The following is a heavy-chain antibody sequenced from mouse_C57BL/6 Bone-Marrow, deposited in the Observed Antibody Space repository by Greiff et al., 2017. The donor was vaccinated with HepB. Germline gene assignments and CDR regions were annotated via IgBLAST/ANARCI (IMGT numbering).Heavy chain of an antibody. J-gene: IGHJ3*01. D-gene: IGHD2-1*01. CDR1: GFTFSSYA. CDR2: ISSGGDYI. Sequence: EVMLVESGEGLVKPGGSLKLSCAASGFTFSSYAMSWVRQTPEKRLEWVAYISSGGDYIYYADTVKGRFTISRDNARNTLYLQMSSLKSEDTAMYYCTSYYGNYRGFAYWGQGTLVTVSA. CDR3: TSYYGNYRGFAY. V-gene: IGHV5-9-1*02.